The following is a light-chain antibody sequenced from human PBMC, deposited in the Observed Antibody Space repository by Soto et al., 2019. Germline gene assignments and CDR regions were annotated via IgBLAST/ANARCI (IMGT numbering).Light chain of an antibody. CDR1: QSVSSY. V-gene: IGKV3-11*01. CDR2: DAS. CDR3: QQRSNWPPLLT. Sequence: EIVLTQSPATLSLSPGERATLSCRASQSVSSYLAWYQQKPGQAPRLLIYDASNRATGIPARFSGSGSGTDFPLTISSLESEDFAVYYCQQRSNWPPLLTFGGGTKVEIK. J-gene: IGKJ4*01.